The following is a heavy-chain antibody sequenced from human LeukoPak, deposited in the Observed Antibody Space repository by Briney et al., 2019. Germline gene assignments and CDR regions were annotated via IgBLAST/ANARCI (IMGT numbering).Heavy chain of an antibody. CDR1: GSTFTGYY. Sequence: GASVKVSCKASGSTFTGYYMHWVRQAPGQGLEWMGWISGYNGNTYHAQKLQGRLTMTIHTSTNTAYMELRSLTSDDTAVYYCAREGAVIIGTEPFDFWGQGTLLTVSS. D-gene: IGHD4-23*01. CDR2: ISGYNGNT. J-gene: IGHJ4*02. CDR3: AREGAVIIGTEPFDF. V-gene: IGHV1-18*04.